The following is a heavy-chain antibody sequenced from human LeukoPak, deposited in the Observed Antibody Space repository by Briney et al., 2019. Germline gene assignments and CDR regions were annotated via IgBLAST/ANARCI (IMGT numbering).Heavy chain of an antibody. CDR1: GGSISSTSYY. CDR3: ARPLVGATFTRLVAFVI. CDR2: IYYTGST. Sequence: SETLSLTCTVSGGSISSTSYYWGWIRQPPGKGLEWIGSIYYTGSTYYNPSLKSRVTISVDTSKNHFSLNLNSVTAADTAVYYCARPLVGATFTRLVAFVIWGQGTMVTVSS. V-gene: IGHV4-39*02. J-gene: IGHJ3*02. D-gene: IGHD1-26*01.